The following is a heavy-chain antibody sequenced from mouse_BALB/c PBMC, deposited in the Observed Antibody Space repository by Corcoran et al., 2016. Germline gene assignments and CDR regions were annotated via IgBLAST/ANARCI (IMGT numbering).Heavy chain of an antibody. CDR1: GYTFTDYN. V-gene: IGHV1-18*01. CDR2: INPRSRGT. J-gene: IGHJ2*01. CDR3: ARGGITTFDY. Sequence: EVLLQQSGPALVKPGSSVKITCKASGYTFTDYNMDWVKQSLGQSLEWIGDINPRSRGTIYNQTFEGRATLTVEKSSNSAYMELRSLTSEDTAVYYCARGGITTFDYWGQGSTVTVSS. D-gene: IGHD1-1*01.